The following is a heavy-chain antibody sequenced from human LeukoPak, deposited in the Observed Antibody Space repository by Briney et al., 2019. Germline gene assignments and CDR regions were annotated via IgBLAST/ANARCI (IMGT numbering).Heavy chain of an antibody. CDR3: AKSQGIAVAGYFDY. CDR1: GLTFSSYG. J-gene: IGHJ4*02. D-gene: IGHD6-19*01. Sequence: GGSLRLSCAASGLTFSSYGMHWVRQAPGKGLEWVALISYDGSNKYYADSVKGRFTISRDNSKNTLYLQMNSLRAEDTAVYYCAKSQGIAVAGYFDYWGQGTLVIVSS. V-gene: IGHV3-30*18. CDR2: ISYDGSNK.